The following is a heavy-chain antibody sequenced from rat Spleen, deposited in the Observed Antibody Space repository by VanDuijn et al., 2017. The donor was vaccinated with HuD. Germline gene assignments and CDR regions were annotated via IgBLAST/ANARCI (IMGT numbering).Heavy chain of an antibody. CDR2: IWGDGRT. CDR3: TSLFLPHARAFDN. J-gene: IGHJ2*01. D-gene: IGHD1-2*01. Sequence: QVQLKESGPGQVQPSQTLSLTCTVSGFSLTSNTVHWVRQPPGKGLEWMGGIWGDGRTDYNSALKSRLSINRETSKSQVFLKMNSMQTDDTAIYFCTSLFLPHARAFDNWGQGVMVTVSS. V-gene: IGHV2-1*01. CDR1: GFSLTSNT.